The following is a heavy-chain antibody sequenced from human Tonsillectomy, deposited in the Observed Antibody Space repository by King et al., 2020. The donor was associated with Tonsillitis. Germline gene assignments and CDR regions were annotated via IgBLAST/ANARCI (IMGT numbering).Heavy chain of an antibody. CDR1: GFDFGSYG. V-gene: IGHV3-33*05. CDR2: ISHDGTFK. D-gene: IGHD5-12*01. Sequence: VQLVESGGGVVQPARSLRLACAASGFDFGSYGMHWVRQAPGKGLEWVSFISHDGTFKFYSDPVRGRFTVSRDKSKNTLYLQMNSLKANDTAVYYCARGSGYDSGDFWGQGTLVTVSS. J-gene: IGHJ4*02. CDR3: ARGSGYDSGDF.